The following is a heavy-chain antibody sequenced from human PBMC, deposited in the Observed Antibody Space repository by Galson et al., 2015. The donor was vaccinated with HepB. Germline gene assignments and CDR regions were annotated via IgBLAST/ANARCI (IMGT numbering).Heavy chain of an antibody. CDR2: INPSGGST. J-gene: IGHJ5*02. Sequence: SVKVSCKASGSTFTSYYMHWVRQAPGQGLEWMGIINPSGGSTSYAQKFQGRVTMTTDTSTSTAYMELRSLRSDDTAVYYCARDSRFTIFADWFDPWGQGTLVTVSS. CDR1: GSTFTSYY. V-gene: IGHV1-46*01. D-gene: IGHD3-3*01. CDR3: ARDSRFTIFADWFDP.